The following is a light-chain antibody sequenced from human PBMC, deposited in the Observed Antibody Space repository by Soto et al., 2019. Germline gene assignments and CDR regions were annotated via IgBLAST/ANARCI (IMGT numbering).Light chain of an antibody. Sequence: EIVLTQSPGTLSLSPGARATLSCRARQSLTNSFIAWYQQKPGQAPRLLIYDTSSRATGIPDRFSGSGSRTDFTLTISRLEPEDFAVFFCQQYGTSEIIFGQGTRLEIK. CDR2: DTS. V-gene: IGKV3-20*01. CDR3: QQYGTSEII. J-gene: IGKJ5*01. CDR1: QSLTNSF.